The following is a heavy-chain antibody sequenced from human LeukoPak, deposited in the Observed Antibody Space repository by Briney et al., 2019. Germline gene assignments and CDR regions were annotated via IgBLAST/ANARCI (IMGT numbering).Heavy chain of an antibody. J-gene: IGHJ4*02. CDR1: GFTFSIYA. D-gene: IGHD2-15*01. CDR3: AKGGYCSGGSCYPGYYFDY. V-gene: IGHV3-23*01. CDR2: ISGSGGTT. Sequence: PGGSLRLSCAASGFTFSIYAMTWVRQAPGKGLEWVSAISGSGGTTYYADSVKGRFTISRDNSKNTLSLQMNSLRAEDTAVYYCAKGGYCSGGSCYPGYYFDYWGQGTLVTVSS.